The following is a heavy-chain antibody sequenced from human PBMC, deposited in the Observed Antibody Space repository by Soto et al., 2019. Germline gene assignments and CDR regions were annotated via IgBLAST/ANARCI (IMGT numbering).Heavy chain of an antibody. CDR1: GGSINSGGYY. Sequence: PSETLSLTCTVSGGSINSGGYYWSWIRRLPGKGLEWIGYINYSGTTYYNPSLRSRVTISVSNNHFSLRLSSVTAADTAVYYCARDRVISISGGVRGWFDPWGQGTQVTVSS. CDR3: ARDRVISISGGVRGWFDP. D-gene: IGHD3-3*01. J-gene: IGHJ5*01. V-gene: IGHV4-31*03. CDR2: INYSGTT.